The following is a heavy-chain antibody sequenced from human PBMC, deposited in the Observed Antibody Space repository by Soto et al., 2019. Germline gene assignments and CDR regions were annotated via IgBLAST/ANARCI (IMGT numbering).Heavy chain of an antibody. CDR2: IDPSDSYT. CDR1: GYSFTSYW. J-gene: IGHJ6*02. D-gene: IGHD2-2*02. Sequence: GESLKISCKGSGYSFTSYWISWVLHMPGRGLEWMGRIDPSDSYTNYSPSFQGHVTISADKSISTAYLQWSSLKASDTAMYYCARQMGYCSSTSCYMRYYYGMDVWGQGTTVTVSS. CDR3: ARQMGYCSSTSCYMRYYYGMDV. V-gene: IGHV5-10-1*01.